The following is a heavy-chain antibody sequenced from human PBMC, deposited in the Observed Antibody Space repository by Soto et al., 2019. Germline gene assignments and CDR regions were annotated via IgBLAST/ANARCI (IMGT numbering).Heavy chain of an antibody. CDR2: ISYGGGTT. V-gene: IGHV3-23*01. J-gene: IGHJ4*02. CDR3: AKNPGYYYDSTGYHFDY. D-gene: IGHD3-22*01. Sequence: EVQLLESGGGLVQPGGSLRLSCAASEFTFSNYAMSWVRQAPGKGLEWVSAISYGGGTTYYADSVKGRFTISRDNSXTXXYLQMNSLRAEDTAVYYCAKNPGYYYDSTGYHFDYWGQGTLVTVSS. CDR1: EFTFSNYA.